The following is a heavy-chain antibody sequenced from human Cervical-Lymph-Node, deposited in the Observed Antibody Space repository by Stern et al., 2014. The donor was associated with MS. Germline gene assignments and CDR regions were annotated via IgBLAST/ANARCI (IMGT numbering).Heavy chain of an antibody. J-gene: IGHJ6*02. CDR2: LYWNDDK. CDR1: GLSLSTSEVA. Sequence: QVTLRESGPTLVKPTQTLTLTCTFSGLSLSTSEVAVGWLRQPPGKALEWLALLYWNDDKYYSPSLKSRLTITKDTSENQVVLTMTNMDPVDTGPYCAHDVTRSRYGMDVWGQGTTVTVSS. D-gene: IGHD1-1*01. V-gene: IGHV2-5*04. CDR3: AHDVTRSRYGMDV.